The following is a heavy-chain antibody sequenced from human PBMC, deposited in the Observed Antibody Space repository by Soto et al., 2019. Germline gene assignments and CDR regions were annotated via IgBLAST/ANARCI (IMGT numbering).Heavy chain of an antibody. CDR1: GGTFSSYT. CDR3: ARSYYYGSGRPIAPFDY. J-gene: IGHJ4*02. Sequence: QVQLVQSGAEVKKPGSSVKVSCKASGGTFSSYTISWVRQAPGQGLEWMGRIIPILGIGNYAQQFQGRVTITADKSTSTAYMDLSSVRSEDTAVYYGARSYYYGSGRPIAPFDYWGQGTLVTGSS. V-gene: IGHV1-69*02. D-gene: IGHD3-10*01. CDR2: IIPILGIG.